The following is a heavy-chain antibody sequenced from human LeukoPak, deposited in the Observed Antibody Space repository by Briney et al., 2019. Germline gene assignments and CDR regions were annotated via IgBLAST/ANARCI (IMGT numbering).Heavy chain of an antibody. CDR1: GFTFDDYG. J-gene: IGHJ4*02. Sequence: GGSLRLSCAASGFTFDDYGMSWVRQAPGKGLEWVSGISWNSGSIGYADSVKGRFTISRDNAKNSLYLQMNSLRAEDTALYYCAKDIRATLSGANDRWGQGNLVTVSS. V-gene: IGHV3-9*01. CDR2: ISWNSGSI. CDR3: AKDIRATLSGANDR. D-gene: IGHD5-12*01.